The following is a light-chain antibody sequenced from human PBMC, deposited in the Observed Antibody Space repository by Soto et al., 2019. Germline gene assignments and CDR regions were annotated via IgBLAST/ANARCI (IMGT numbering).Light chain of an antibody. V-gene: IGLV2-14*01. J-gene: IGLJ2*01. CDR2: EVS. CDR1: SRDIGTYNY. CDR3: SSFTIVSTLL. Sequence: QSALAQPASVSGSPGQSITISCTGTSRDIGTYNYVSWYQHHPGKAPKLMIYEVSNRPSGVSNRFSGSKSGNTASLTISGLQPEDEADYYCSSFTIVSTLLFGGGTQLTVL.